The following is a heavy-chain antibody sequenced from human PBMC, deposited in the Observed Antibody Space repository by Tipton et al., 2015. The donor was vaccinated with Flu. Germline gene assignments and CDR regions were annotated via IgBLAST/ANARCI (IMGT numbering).Heavy chain of an antibody. CDR2: IKQDGSVK. CDR3: ARQIGGGDCY. V-gene: IGHV3-7*03. Sequence: SLRLSCAASGFTFSNYWMTWVRQAPGKGLEWVANIKQDGSVKYYVDSVKGRFTISRDNAKNSLFLRMNSLRAEDTAVYYCARQIGGGDCYWGQGTLVIVSS. D-gene: IGHD2-21*01. CDR1: GFTFSNYW. J-gene: IGHJ4*02.